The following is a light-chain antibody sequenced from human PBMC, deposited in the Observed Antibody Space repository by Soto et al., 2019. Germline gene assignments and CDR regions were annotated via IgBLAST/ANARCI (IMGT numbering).Light chain of an antibody. CDR1: SSDVGGYNY. CDR3: SSYTSISTLV. Sequence: QSVLTQPASVSGSPGQSITISCTGTSSDVGGYNYVSWYQQHPGKAPKLMIYDVSNRPSGVSDRFSGSKSGNTASLTISGLQAEDEADYYCSSYTSISTLVFGTGTKDTVL. J-gene: IGLJ1*01. CDR2: DVS. V-gene: IGLV2-14*01.